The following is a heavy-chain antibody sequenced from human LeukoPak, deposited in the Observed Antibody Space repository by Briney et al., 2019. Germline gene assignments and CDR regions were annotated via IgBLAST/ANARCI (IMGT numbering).Heavy chain of an antibody. CDR3: ARGRFDP. Sequence: GGSLRLSCAASGFTFSNYAMNWVRQAPGKGLEWVSLISGSTGSTYYADSVKGRFSISRDNSKNTIYLQMNSLRAEDTAVYYCARGRFDPWGQGTLVTVSS. J-gene: IGHJ5*02. CDR2: ISGSTGST. CDR1: GFTFSNYA. V-gene: IGHV3-23*01.